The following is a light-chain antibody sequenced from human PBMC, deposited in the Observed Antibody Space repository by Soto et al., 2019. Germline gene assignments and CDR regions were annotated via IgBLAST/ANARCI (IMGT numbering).Light chain of an antibody. CDR2: AVS. CDR1: SSDVGGYNY. V-gene: IGLV2-8*01. J-gene: IGLJ1*01. CDR3: SSYAGISNLV. Sequence: QSVLTQPPSAPGSLGQSVTISCTGTSSDVGGYNYVSWYQQHPGKAPKLMIYAVSKRSSEVPDRFSGSKSGNTASLTVSGLQAEDEADYYCSSYAGISNLVFGTGTKVTVL.